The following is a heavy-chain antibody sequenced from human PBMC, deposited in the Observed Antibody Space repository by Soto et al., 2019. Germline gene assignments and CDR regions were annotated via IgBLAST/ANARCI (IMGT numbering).Heavy chain of an antibody. V-gene: IGHV4-30-4*01. Sequence: PSEPLPLTCTVSGGYIRDERYHWTWIRQPPGKGLEWIGYIHYSGSVYYNPSLQSRLSMSVDTSKNLFSLKLASVTAADTAVYFCVREDDGGDRDYYGLDVWGQGTTVTVSS. CDR3: VREDDGGDRDYYGLDV. J-gene: IGHJ6*02. D-gene: IGHD2-21*02. CDR1: GGYIRDERYH. CDR2: IHYSGSV.